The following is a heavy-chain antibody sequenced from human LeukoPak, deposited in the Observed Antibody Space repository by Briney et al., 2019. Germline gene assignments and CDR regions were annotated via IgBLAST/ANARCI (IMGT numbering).Heavy chain of an antibody. CDR2: LSSTGNT. J-gene: IGHJ3*02. D-gene: IGHD1-14*01. V-gene: IGHV3-53*04. CDR3: ARWRTIDACDI. Sequence: GGSLRLSCAASGFTVSRNYMNWVRQAPGKGLEWVSLLSSTGNTSYADSVKGRFTISRHNSKNTLYLQVNSLRPGDTAMYYCARWRTIDACDIWGQGTMVIVSS. CDR1: GFTVSRNY.